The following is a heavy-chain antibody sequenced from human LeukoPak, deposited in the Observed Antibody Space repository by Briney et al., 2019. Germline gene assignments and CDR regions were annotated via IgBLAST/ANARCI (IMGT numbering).Heavy chain of an antibody. V-gene: IGHV4-34*01. CDR3: ARGGYGYGRYNWFDP. J-gene: IGHJ5*02. D-gene: IGHD5-18*01. CDR1: GGSFSGYY. CDR2: INHSGST. Sequence: PSETLSLTCAVYGGSFSGYYWSWLRQPPGKGLEWIGEINHSGSTNYNPSLKSRVTISVDTSKNQFSLKLSSVTAADTAVYYCARGGYGYGRYNWFDPWGQGTLVTVSS.